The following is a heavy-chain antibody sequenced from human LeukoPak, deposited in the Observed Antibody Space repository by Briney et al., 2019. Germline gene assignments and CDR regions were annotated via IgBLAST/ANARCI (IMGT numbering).Heavy chain of an antibody. CDR3: ARDGGSGTSTSYNGYYYYGMDV. CDR2: IYSGDST. Sequence: PGGSLRLSCAASGFTVINNYMSWVRQAPGKGLEWVSFIYSGDSTYYADSVKGRFTISRDSSKNTVHLQMNSLRAEDTAVYYCARDGGSGTSTSYNGYYYYGMDVWGQGTTVTVSS. CDR1: GFTVINNY. D-gene: IGHD5-24*01. J-gene: IGHJ6*02. V-gene: IGHV3-66*01.